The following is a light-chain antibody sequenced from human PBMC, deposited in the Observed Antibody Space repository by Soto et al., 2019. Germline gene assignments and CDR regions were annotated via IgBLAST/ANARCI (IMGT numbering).Light chain of an antibody. Sequence: QSALTHPASVSGSPGQSITLSCTGTSSDVGGYNYVSWYQQHPGKAPKLMICDVSNRPSGVSNRFSGSKSVNTASLTISGLQAEDEADYYCSSYTSSSSVVFGGGTKLTVL. CDR1: SSDVGGYNY. V-gene: IGLV2-14*01. CDR3: SSYTSSSSVV. J-gene: IGLJ2*01. CDR2: DVS.